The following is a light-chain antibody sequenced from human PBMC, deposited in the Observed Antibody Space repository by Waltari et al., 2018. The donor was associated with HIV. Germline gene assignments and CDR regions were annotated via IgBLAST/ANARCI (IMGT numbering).Light chain of an antibody. Sequence: QSVLTQPPSVSGAPGQRVTISCSGSSSNIGSKYVYWYQQLPGTAPKLLIYRNNQRPSGVPDRFSGSKSGTSASLAISGLRSEDEADYYCAAWDDSLSVVYVFGTGTKVTVL. CDR1: SSNIGSKY. CDR3: AAWDDSLSVVYV. J-gene: IGLJ1*01. CDR2: RNN. V-gene: IGLV1-47*01.